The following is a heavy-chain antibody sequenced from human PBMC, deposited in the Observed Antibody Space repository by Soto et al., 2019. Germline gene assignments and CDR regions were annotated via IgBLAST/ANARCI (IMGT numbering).Heavy chain of an antibody. CDR1: GFTFTSSA. V-gene: IGHV1-58*01. Sequence: QMQLVQSGPEVKKPGTSVKVSCKASGFTFTSSAVQWVRQARGQRLEWIGWIVVGSGNTNYAQKYQEKVTITRDKSTSTAYRELSSLRSEDTAVYYCAAVTSDIVVVVAPPTRVYWGQGTLGTVSS. CDR3: AAVTSDIVVVVAPPTRVY. CDR2: IVVGSGNT. J-gene: IGHJ4*02. D-gene: IGHD2-15*01.